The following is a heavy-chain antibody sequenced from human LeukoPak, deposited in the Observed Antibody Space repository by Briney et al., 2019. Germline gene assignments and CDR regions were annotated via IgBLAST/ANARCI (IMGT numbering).Heavy chain of an antibody. CDR3: AKDGKYYYDSSGYYPFDY. D-gene: IGHD3-22*01. CDR2: ISYDGSNK. Sequence: PGGSLRLSCAASGFTFSSYGMHWVRQAPGKGLEWVAVISYDGSNKYYADSVKGRFTISRDNSKNTLYLQMNSLRAEDTAVYYCAKDGKYYYDSSGYYPFDYWGQGTLVTVSS. CDR1: GFTFSSYG. J-gene: IGHJ4*02. V-gene: IGHV3-30*18.